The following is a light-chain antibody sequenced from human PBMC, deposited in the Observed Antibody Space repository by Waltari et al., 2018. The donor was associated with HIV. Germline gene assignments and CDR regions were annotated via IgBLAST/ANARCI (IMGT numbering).Light chain of an antibody. CDR3: ASWDDTLGHWI. CDR2: RND. J-gene: IGLJ3*02. V-gene: IGLV1-47*01. Sequence: QPKMTQAPSASKTPGQRITMSCSGGRSNIGNNFISWYQQFPGLAPRLVIYRNDRRPSWVPGRFSGSKSGTSAFLAITGLRLEDEATYICASWDDTLGHWIFGGGTKLTVL. CDR1: RSNIGNNF.